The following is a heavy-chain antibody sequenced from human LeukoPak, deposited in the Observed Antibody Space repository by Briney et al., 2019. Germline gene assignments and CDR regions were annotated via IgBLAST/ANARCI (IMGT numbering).Heavy chain of an antibody. CDR2: IIPILGIA. CDR3: ARPSSTSLYFDY. V-gene: IGHV1-69*04. J-gene: IGHJ4*02. Sequence: SVKVSCKASGGTFSSYAISWVRQAPGQGLEWMGRIIPILGIANYARKFQGRVTITADKSTSTAYMELSSLRSEDTAVYYCARPSSTSLYFDYWGQGTLVTVSS. D-gene: IGHD2-2*01. CDR1: GGTFSSYA.